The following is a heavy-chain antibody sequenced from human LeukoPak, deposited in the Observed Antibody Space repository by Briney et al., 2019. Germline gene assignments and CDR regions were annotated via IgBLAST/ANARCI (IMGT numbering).Heavy chain of an antibody. V-gene: IGHV3-21*04. D-gene: IGHD1-26*01. CDR3: VRQQTPHGNFDY. J-gene: IGHJ4*02. CDR2: ISSSSYI. Sequence: PGGSLRLSCAASGFTFSSYYMNWVRQAPGKGLEWVSSISSSSYIYYADSVKGRFTISRENAKNSLSLQMNSLRAEDTAVYYCVRQQTPHGNFDYWGQGTLVTVSS. CDR1: GFTFSSYY.